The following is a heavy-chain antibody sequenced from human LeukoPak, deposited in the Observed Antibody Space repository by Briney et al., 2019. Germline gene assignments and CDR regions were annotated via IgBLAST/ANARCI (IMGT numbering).Heavy chain of an antibody. CDR1: GFTFSGSA. Sequence: PGGSLRLSCAASGFTFSGSAMHWVRQASGKGLEWVGRIRSKANSYATAYAASVKGRFTISRDDSKNTAYLQMNSLRAEDTAVYYCASYPADYGAHSGFDYWGQGTLVTVSS. V-gene: IGHV3-73*01. J-gene: IGHJ4*02. CDR3: ASYPADYGAHSGFDY. D-gene: IGHD4-17*01. CDR2: IRSKANSYAT.